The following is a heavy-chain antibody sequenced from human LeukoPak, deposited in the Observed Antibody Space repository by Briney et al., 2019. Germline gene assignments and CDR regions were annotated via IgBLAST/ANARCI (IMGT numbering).Heavy chain of an antibody. CDR1: GYTFTSYY. CDR2: INPSVGST. Sequence: ASVKVSCKASGYTFTSYYMHWVRQAPGQGLEWMGIINPSVGSTTYARKFQGRVTMTRDTSTRTVYMELSSLRSEDTAVYYCARGACDSTGYYYFDYWGQGTLVTVSS. CDR3: ARGACDSTGYYYFDY. V-gene: IGHV1-46*01. D-gene: IGHD3-22*01. J-gene: IGHJ4*02.